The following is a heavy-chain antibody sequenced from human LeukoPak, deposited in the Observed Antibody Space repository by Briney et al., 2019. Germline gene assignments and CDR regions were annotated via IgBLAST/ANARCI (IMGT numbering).Heavy chain of an antibody. CDR3: AKDEDIAAGVSYFDY. J-gene: IGHJ4*02. CDR2: ISGSGGRT. Sequence: GGSLRLSCAASGFTFSSYAMSWVRQAHGKGLEWVSVISGSGGRTYYADSVKGRFTISRDNSKNTLFLQTNSLRAEDTAVYYCAKDEDIAAGVSYFDYWGQGTLVTVSS. CDR1: GFTFSSYA. V-gene: IGHV3-23*01. D-gene: IGHD6-13*01.